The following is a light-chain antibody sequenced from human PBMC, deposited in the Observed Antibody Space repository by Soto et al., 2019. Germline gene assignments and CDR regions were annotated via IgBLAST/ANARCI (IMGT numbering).Light chain of an antibody. CDR2: EVF. CDR3: ASYAGNSRYV. V-gene: IGLV2-14*03. Sequence: QSSLTQPASVAGSPGQSITISCTGSNTDVGDYNYVSWYRQLPGKAPQLIIYEVFNRPSGVSPRFSGSKSGNTASLTVSGLQAEDEAVYYCASYAGNSRYVFGTGTKVTVL. J-gene: IGLJ1*01. CDR1: NTDVGDYNY.